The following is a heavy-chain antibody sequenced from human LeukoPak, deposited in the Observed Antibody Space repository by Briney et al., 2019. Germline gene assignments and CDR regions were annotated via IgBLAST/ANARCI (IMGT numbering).Heavy chain of an antibody. CDR1: GYSFTSYW. D-gene: IGHD6-19*01. Sequence: GESLKISCKGSGYSFTSYWIGWVRQMPGKGLEWMGIIYPGDSDTRYSPSFQGQVTISADKSISTAYLQWSSLKASDTAMYYCARLDSSGSGSGYYYYYMDVWGKGTTVTVSS. CDR2: IYPGDSDT. CDR3: ARLDSSGSGSGYYYYYMDV. J-gene: IGHJ6*03. V-gene: IGHV5-51*01.